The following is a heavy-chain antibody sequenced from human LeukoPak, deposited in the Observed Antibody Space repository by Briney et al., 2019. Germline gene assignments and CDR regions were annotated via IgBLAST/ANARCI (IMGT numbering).Heavy chain of an antibody. CDR1: GFTFSSYW. V-gene: IGHV3-7*01. CDR2: IKQDGSEK. D-gene: IGHD2-15*01. CDR3: ARSPRYCSGGTCYSIYFQH. J-gene: IGHJ1*01. Sequence: PGGSLRLSCAASGFTFSSYWMSWVRQAPGKGLEWVATIKQDGSEKYYVDSVKGRFTISRDNVKNSLYLQMNSLRAEDTAVYYCARSPRYCSGGTCYSIYFQHWGQGTLVTVPS.